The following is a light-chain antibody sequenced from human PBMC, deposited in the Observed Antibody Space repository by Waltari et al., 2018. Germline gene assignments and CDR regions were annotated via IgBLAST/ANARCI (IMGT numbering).Light chain of an antibody. J-gene: IGKJ4*01. CDR2: KAS. V-gene: IGKV1-5*03. CDR3: QQLNSYPLT. Sequence: DIQMTQSPSTLSASVGDRVTITCRASQTITNWLAWYQQKPGEAPKLLIYKASTLDMGVPSRFSGSGSGTEFTLTISSLQPDDFATYYCQQLNSYPLTFGGGTKVEIK. CDR1: QTITNW.